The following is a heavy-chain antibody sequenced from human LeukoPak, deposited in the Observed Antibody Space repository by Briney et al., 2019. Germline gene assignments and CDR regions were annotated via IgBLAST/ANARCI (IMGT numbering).Heavy chain of an antibody. CDR1: GGSISSGGYS. Sequence: PSETLSLTCAVSGGSISSGGYSWSWIRQPPGKGLEWIGYIYHSGSTYYNPSLKSRVTISVDRSKNQFSLKLSSVTAADTAVYYCASPERGGGSDYWGQGTLVTVSS. V-gene: IGHV4-30-2*01. CDR3: ASPERGGGSDY. D-gene: IGHD2-15*01. CDR2: IYHSGST. J-gene: IGHJ4*02.